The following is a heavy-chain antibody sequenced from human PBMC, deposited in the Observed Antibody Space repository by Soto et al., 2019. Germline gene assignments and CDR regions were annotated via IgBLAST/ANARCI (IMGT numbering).Heavy chain of an antibody. CDR2: ISAYNGNT. V-gene: IGHV1-18*04. Sequence: QVQLVQSGAEVKKPGASVKVSCKASGYTFTSYGISWVRQAPGQGLEWMGWISAYNGNTNYAQKLQGRVTMTTDTSTSTADMELRSLRSYDTAVYYCARCYGIAVVPYYYGMDVWGQGTTVTVYS. CDR1: GYTFTSYG. D-gene: IGHD6-19*01. CDR3: ARCYGIAVVPYYYGMDV. J-gene: IGHJ6*02.